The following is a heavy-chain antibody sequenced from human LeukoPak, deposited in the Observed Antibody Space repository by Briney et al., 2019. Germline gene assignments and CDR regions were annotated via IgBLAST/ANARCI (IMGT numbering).Heavy chain of an antibody. V-gene: IGHV4-30-4*01. CDR3: VRRMVGAIRPFDY. J-gene: IGHJ4*02. CDR2: MYYSGST. D-gene: IGHD1-26*01. Sequence: SETLSLTCTVSGGSVSSGDYYWSWNRQPPGKGLEWIGYMYYSGSTYYSPSLKSRVTISVDTSKNQFSLKLSSVTAADTAVYYCVRRMVGAIRPFDYWGQGTLVTVSS. CDR1: GGSVSSGDYY.